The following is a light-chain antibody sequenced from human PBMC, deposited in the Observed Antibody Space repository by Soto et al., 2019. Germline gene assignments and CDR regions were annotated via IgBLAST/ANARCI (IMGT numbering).Light chain of an antibody. Sequence: QSVLTQPPSVSAAPGQTVTISCSGSSSNIGNNYVSWYQHLPGAAPKLLIYETNRRPAGIPDRFSGSKSGTSATLAITGLQTADEADYYCETWDPSLSAGRVFGPGTKLTVL. V-gene: IGLV1-51*02. J-gene: IGLJ1*01. CDR3: ETWDPSLSAGRV. CDR1: SSNIGNNY. CDR2: ETN.